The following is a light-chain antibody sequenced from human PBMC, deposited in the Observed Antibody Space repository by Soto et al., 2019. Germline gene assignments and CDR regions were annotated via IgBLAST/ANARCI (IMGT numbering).Light chain of an antibody. Sequence: DIQMTQSPSTLSASVGDRVTITCRASQSISNWLAWYQLKPGKAPNLLIYDASTLESGVPSRFSGRGSGTEFTLTISSLQPDDFATYYCQQYNSYWTFGQGTKVDIK. CDR2: DAS. J-gene: IGKJ1*01. CDR1: QSISNW. V-gene: IGKV1-5*01. CDR3: QQYNSYWT.